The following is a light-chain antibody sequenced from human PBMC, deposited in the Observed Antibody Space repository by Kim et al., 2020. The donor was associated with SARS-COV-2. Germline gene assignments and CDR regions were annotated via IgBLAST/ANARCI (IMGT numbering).Light chain of an antibody. CDR1: ALPKQY. V-gene: IGLV3-25*03. J-gene: IGLJ3*02. CDR2: EDT. CDR3: QSADSSDTFWV. Sequence: PRQWARSTCSGVALPKQYAYWFQQKPGQAPVVVIYEDTERPTGIPERFSGSTSGTTVTLTISGVQAEDEADYYCQSADSSDTFWVFGGGTQLTVL.